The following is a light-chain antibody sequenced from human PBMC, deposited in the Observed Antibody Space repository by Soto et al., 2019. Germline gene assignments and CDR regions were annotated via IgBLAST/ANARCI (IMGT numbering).Light chain of an antibody. J-gene: IGKJ1*01. CDR3: QQYNNWPRT. CDR1: QSVSSN. Sequence: EIVMTQSPATLSVSPGERATLSCRASQSVSSNLAWYQQKPGQAPRLLIYGASTRATGIPARFSGSGSGTELTLTISSLQSEDFAVYYRQQYNNWPRTFGQGTQV. V-gene: IGKV3-15*01. CDR2: GAS.